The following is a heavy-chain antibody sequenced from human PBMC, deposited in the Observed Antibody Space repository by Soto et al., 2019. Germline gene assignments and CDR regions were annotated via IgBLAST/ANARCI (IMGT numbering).Heavy chain of an antibody. CDR2: VSKSDYT. Sequence: GGSLRLSCAVSGFTFNNYGINWVRQAPGKGLEWVSSVSKSDYTYYSDSVKGRFTIPRDNAKNSVSLQMNALRAEDTAVYYCAREDSIIIPAVSDFWGQGALVTV. CDR3: AREDSIIIPAVSDF. D-gene: IGHD2-2*01. J-gene: IGHJ4*02. V-gene: IGHV3-21*01. CDR1: GFTFNNYG.